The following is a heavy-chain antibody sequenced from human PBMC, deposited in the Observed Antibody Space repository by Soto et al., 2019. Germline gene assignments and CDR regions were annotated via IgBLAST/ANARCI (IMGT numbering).Heavy chain of an antibody. D-gene: IGHD2-8*01. CDR1: GYTFTSYG. CDR2: ISAHNGNT. CDR3: ARGMYGDY. V-gene: IGHV1-18*01. Sequence: QVHLVQSGAEVKKPGASVKVSCKASGYTFTSYGITWVRQAPGQGLEWMGWISAHNGNTDYAQKLQGRVNVTRDTSTSTAYMELRSLISDDTAVYYCARGMYGDYWGQGALVTVSS. J-gene: IGHJ4*02.